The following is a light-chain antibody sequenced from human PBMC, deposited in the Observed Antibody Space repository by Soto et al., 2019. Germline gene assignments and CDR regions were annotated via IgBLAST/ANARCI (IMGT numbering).Light chain of an antibody. CDR1: QSVSSNY. V-gene: IGKV3-20*01. CDR2: GAS. CDR3: QQYVSPSFT. J-gene: IGKJ3*01. Sequence: EIVLTQSPGTLSLSPGERATLSCRASQSVSSNYLAWYQQKRGQAPRLPIYGASGRATGIPDRFSGSGSGTDFTLTISRLEPEDFAVYYCQQYVSPSFTFGPGTKVDIK.